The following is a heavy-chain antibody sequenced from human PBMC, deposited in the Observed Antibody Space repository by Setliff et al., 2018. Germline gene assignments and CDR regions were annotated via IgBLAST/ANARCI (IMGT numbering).Heavy chain of an antibody. D-gene: IGHD7-27*01. J-gene: IGHJ4*02. V-gene: IGHV7-4-1*02. Sequence: ASVKVSCKASGYTFTSYGISWVRQAPGQGLVWMGWISAYNGNTNYAQGFTGRFVFSLDTSVSTAYLQISSLKAEDTAVYYCARAPANWGSGGSGDIYYFDYWGQGTLVTVSS. CDR2: ISAYNGNT. CDR1: GYTFTSYG. CDR3: ARAPANWGSGGSGDIYYFDY.